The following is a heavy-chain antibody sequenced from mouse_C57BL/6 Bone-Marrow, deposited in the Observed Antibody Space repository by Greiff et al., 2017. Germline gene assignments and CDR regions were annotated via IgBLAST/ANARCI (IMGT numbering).Heavy chain of an antibody. Sequence: EVQLQQSGPELVKPGASVKISCKASGYSFTDYNMNWVKQSNGKSLEWIGVINPNYGTASYNQKFKGKGTLTVDQYTSTAYMQLNSLTSEDSAVYYCASSRYGPGAMGDWGQGATVTVST. CDR1: GYSFTDYN. V-gene: IGHV1-39*01. J-gene: IGHJ4*01. CDR2: INPNYGTA. D-gene: IGHD1-1*02. CDR3: ASSRYGPGAMGD.